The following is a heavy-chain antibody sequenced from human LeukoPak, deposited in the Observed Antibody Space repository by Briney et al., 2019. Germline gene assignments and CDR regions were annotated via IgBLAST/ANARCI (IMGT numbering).Heavy chain of an antibody. CDR1: GYTFTSYG. Sequence: ASVKVSCKASGYTFTSYGISWVRQAPGQGLEWMGWISAYNGNTNYAQKLQGRVTMTTDTSTSTAYMELSSLRSEDTAVYYCARGYCSSTSCYTHIGYWGQGTLVTVSS. CDR3: ARGYCSSTSCYTHIGY. D-gene: IGHD2-2*02. J-gene: IGHJ4*02. V-gene: IGHV1-18*01. CDR2: ISAYNGNT.